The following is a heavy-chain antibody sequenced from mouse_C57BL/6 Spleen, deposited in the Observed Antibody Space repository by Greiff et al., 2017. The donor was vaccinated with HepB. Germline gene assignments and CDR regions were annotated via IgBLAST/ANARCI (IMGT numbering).Heavy chain of an antibody. J-gene: IGHJ1*03. V-gene: IGHV1-76*01. Sequence: VKLMESGAELVRPGASVKLSCKASGYTFTDYYINWVKQRPGQGLEWIARIYPGSGNTYYNEKFKGKATLTAEKSSSTAYMQLSSLTSEDSAVYFCARHYGSSHWYFDVWGTGTTVTVSS. CDR2: IYPGSGNT. D-gene: IGHD1-1*01. CDR1: GYTFTDYY. CDR3: ARHYGSSHWYFDV.